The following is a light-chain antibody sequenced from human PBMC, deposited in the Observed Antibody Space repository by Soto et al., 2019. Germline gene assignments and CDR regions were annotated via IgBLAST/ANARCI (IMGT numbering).Light chain of an antibody. CDR2: DVN. CDR3: CSYAGSYTVV. Sequence: QSALTQPRSVSGSPGQSVTISCTGTSSDVGGYNYVSWYQQHPGKAPKLMIYDVNKWPSGVPDRSSGSKSGNTASLTISGLQAEDEADYYCCSYAGSYTVVFGGGTKLTVL. V-gene: IGLV2-11*01. J-gene: IGLJ2*01. CDR1: SSDVGGYNY.